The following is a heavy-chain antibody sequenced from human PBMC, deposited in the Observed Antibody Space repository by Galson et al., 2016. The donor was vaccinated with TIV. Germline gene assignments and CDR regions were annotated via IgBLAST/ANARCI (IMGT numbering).Heavy chain of an antibody. Sequence: ETLSLTCSVSGGASSTTHFWGWIRQAPGKGLEWIGGVYYNGVTYYNPSLKSRVIISVDTSKGHFSLTLTSVTAADTAVYYCAWLDAISAWLDTWGQGALVTVSS. J-gene: IGHJ5*02. CDR1: GGASSTTHF. D-gene: IGHD3/OR15-3a*01. V-gene: IGHV4-39*02. CDR2: VYYNGVT. CDR3: AWLDAISAWLDT.